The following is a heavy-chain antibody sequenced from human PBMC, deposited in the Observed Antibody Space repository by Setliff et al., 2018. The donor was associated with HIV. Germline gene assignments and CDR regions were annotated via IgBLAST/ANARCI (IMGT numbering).Heavy chain of an antibody. CDR3: ASGSHGEGATDY. Sequence: SVKVSCKASGGTFSSYAISWVRQAPGQGLEWMGGIIPIFGAANYAQKFQGRVTITADESTSTAYMELTSLRSEDTAVYYCASGSHGEGATDYWGLGTLVTV. V-gene: IGHV1-69*13. J-gene: IGHJ4*02. D-gene: IGHD1-26*01. CDR1: GGTFSSYA. CDR2: IIPIFGAA.